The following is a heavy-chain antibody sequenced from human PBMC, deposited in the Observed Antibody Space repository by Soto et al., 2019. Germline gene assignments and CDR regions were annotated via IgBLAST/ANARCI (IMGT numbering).Heavy chain of an antibody. CDR1: GYTLTELS. Sequence: ASVKVSCKVSGYTLTELSMHWVRQAPGKGLEWMGGFDPEDGETIYAQKFQGRVTMTRDTSTSTVYMELSSLRSEDTAVYYCAREMGPAAPHYYYMDVWGKGTTVTVSS. J-gene: IGHJ6*03. CDR3: AREMGPAAPHYYYMDV. CDR2: FDPEDGET. D-gene: IGHD2-2*01. V-gene: IGHV1-24*01.